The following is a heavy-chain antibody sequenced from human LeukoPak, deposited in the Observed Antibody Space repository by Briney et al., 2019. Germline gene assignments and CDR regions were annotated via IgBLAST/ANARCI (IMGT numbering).Heavy chain of an antibody. V-gene: IGHV4-34*01. D-gene: IGHD2-2*01. Sequence: SETLSLTCAVYGGSFSGYYWSWIRQPPGKGLEWIGEINHSGSTNYNPSLKSRVTISVDTSKNQFSLKLSSVTAADTAVYYCARAKGYCSSTSCPMGYYFDYWGQGTLVTVSS. CDR1: GGSFSGYY. J-gene: IGHJ4*02. CDR3: ARAKGYCSSTSCPMGYYFDY. CDR2: INHSGST.